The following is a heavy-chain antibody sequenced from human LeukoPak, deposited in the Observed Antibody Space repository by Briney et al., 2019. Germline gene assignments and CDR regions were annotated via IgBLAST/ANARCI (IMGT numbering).Heavy chain of an antibody. J-gene: IGHJ5*02. D-gene: IGHD2-21*02. CDR1: GYSFSAYY. CDR2: INPTSGDI. V-gene: IGHV1-2*01. CDR3: ARPNGDFYNWFDT. Sequence: ASVKVSCKASGYSFSAYYIHWVRQAPGQGLEWMGWINPTSGDINYAQKFQDRVTLTRDTSISTAYMELTNLRSDGTVVYFCARPNGDFYNWFDTWGQGTLVTVSS.